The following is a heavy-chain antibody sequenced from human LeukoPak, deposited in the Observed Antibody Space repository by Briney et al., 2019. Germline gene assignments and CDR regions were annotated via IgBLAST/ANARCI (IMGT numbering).Heavy chain of an antibody. CDR2: KSYDGSNK. V-gene: IGHV3-30*18. CDR3: AKVMSLQNTFDY. CDR1: GFTFSNAW. J-gene: IGHJ4*02. Sequence: PGGSLRLSCAASGFTFSNAWMSWVRQAPGKGLEWVAVKSYDGSNKYYADSVKGRFTISRDNSKNTLYLQMNSLRAEDTAVYYCAKVMSLQNTFDYWGQGTLVTVSS. D-gene: IGHD4-11*01.